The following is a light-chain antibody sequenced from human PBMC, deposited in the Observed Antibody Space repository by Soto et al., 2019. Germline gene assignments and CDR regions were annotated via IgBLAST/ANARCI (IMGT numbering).Light chain of an antibody. Sequence: EIVLTQSPATLSLSPGDRAVLSCRASQSVSRSLTLYQHPPGQAPRLLIYGASTRVTGIPARFSGSGSGTEFTLTISSLQSEDFAVYHCQQYYNWWTFGQGTKVDIK. V-gene: IGKV3-15*01. J-gene: IGKJ1*01. CDR3: QQYYNWWT. CDR1: QSVSRS. CDR2: GAS.